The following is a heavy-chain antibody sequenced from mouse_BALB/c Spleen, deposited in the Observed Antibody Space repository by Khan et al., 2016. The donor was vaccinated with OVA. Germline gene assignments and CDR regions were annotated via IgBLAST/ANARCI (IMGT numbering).Heavy chain of an antibody. V-gene: IGHV5-6*01. Sequence: EVELVESGGDLVKPGGSLKLSCAASGFTFSNYGMSWVRQTPDKRLEWVATISSDGTYTYYPDSVKGRFTISRINAKNTLYLQMSSLKSEDTAMYYCTSHLTGSFAYWGQGTLVTVSA. CDR3: TSHLTGSFAY. D-gene: IGHD4-1*01. CDR2: ISSDGTYT. CDR1: GFTFSNYG. J-gene: IGHJ3*01.